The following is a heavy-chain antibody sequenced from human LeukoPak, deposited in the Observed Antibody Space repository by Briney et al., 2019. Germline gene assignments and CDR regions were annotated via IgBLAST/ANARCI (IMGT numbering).Heavy chain of an antibody. CDR3: VREVGRPKTFYFDS. D-gene: IGHD3-16*01. V-gene: IGHV3-48*04. J-gene: IGHJ4*02. CDR1: GFVFSRDN. CDR2: ISEAI. Sequence: PGGPLRLSCIASGFVFSRDNMNWVRRAPGKGLEWVAHISEAIYYADSVQGRFTISRDNAKNSLYLQMSNLRAEDTAMYYCVREVGRPKTFYFDSWGRGTPVTVSS.